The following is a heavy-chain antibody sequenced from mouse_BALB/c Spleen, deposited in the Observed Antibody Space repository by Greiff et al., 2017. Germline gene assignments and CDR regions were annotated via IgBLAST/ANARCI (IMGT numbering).Heavy chain of an antibody. Sequence: QVQLQQPGAELVMPGASVKMSCKASGYTFTDYWMHWVKQRPGQGLEWIGAIDTSDSYTSYNQKFKGKATLTVDESSSTAYMQLSSLTSEDSAVYYCAIITTVVARAYWGQGTLVTVSA. V-gene: IGHV1-69*01. J-gene: IGHJ3*01. CDR2: IDTSDSYT. CDR1: GYTFTDYW. CDR3: AIITTVVARAY. D-gene: IGHD1-1*01.